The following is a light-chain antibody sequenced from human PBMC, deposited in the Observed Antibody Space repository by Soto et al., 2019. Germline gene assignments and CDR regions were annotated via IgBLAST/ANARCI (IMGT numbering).Light chain of an antibody. V-gene: IGKV3D-20*01. CDR2: DTS. J-gene: IGKJ5*01. CDR3: QQYGSSPIT. CDR1: QSVSSSY. Sequence: VVLTQSPATLSLSPGERGSLSCGASQSVSSSYVAWYQHKPGLAPRLLIHDTSSRAIGIPDRSSGSKSGTNFTLTIRRMEPEDVGMYYSQQYGSSPITSGQRTRLEI.